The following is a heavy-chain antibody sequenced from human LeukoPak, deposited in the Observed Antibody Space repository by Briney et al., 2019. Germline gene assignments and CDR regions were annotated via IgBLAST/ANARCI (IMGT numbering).Heavy chain of an antibody. Sequence: ASVKVSCKASGGTFSSYTISWVRQAPGQGLEWMGRTIPILGIANYAQKFQGRVTITADKSTSTAYMELSSLRSEDTAVYYCARVQPEEGVSIFGVVKDYYYMDVWGKGTTVTVSS. CDR3: ARVQPEEGVSIFGVVKDYYYMDV. V-gene: IGHV1-69*02. CDR2: TIPILGIA. J-gene: IGHJ6*03. D-gene: IGHD3-3*01. CDR1: GGTFSSYT.